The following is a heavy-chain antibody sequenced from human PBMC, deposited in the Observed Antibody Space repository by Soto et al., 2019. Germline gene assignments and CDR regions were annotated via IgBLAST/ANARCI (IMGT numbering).Heavy chain of an antibody. Sequence: GGSLRLSCSASGFNFAAYTMSWVRLTPGKGLEWVGFIRRIAYGGTTDYAASVKGRFTISRDDSRKIVYLQMSRLKIEDTAVYYCSRSLAIDFDSWGQGTLVTLS. CDR3: SRSLAIDFDS. CDR1: GFNFAAYT. V-gene: IGHV3-49*04. CDR2: IRRIAYGGTT. J-gene: IGHJ4*02.